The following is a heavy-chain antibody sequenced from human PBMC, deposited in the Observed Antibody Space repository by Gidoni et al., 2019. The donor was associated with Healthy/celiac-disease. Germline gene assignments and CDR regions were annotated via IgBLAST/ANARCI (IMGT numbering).Heavy chain of an antibody. Sequence: QVQLVESGGGVVQPGRSLSLSRAASGSPLTRYAMHWVRQAPGKGLEWVAVISYDGSNKYYADSVKGRFTISRDNSKNTLYLQMNSLRAEDTAVYYCARDPSKGRVDTAMVLWYWGQGTLVTVSS. V-gene: IGHV3-30*04. CDR3: ARDPSKGRVDTAMVLWY. CDR2: ISYDGSNK. J-gene: IGHJ4*02. CDR1: GSPLTRYA. D-gene: IGHD5-18*01.